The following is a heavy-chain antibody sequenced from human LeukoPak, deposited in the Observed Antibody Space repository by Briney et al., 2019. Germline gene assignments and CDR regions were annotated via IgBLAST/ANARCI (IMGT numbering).Heavy chain of an antibody. CDR2: IYTSGST. V-gene: IGHV4-4*07. D-gene: IGHD4-17*01. CDR1: GNSFGDYY. CDR3: TRDTGTTGEVKFDP. Sequence: PSETLSLTCTVSGNSFGDYYWSWIRQPAGKGLEWIGRIYTSGSTTYNPSLKSRVTMSVDTSKSQFSLNLMSVTAADTAVYNCTRDTGTTGEVKFDPWGQGTLVTVSS. J-gene: IGHJ5*02.